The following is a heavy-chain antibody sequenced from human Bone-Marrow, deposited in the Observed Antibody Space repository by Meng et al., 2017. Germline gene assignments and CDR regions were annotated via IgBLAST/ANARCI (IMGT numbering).Heavy chain of an antibody. V-gene: IGHV1-46*01. J-gene: IGHJ4*02. CDR3: ATGDTNGRNDY. D-gene: IGHD2-8*01. CDR1: GYTFASIY. Sequence: ASVKVSCKASGYTFASIYFSWLRQAPGQGLEWMGKINPTGGGTNYAQNFQGRVTMTRDTSTSTVYMELNSLRSEDTAVYYCATGDTNGRNDYWGQGTLVTVSS. CDR2: INPTGGGT.